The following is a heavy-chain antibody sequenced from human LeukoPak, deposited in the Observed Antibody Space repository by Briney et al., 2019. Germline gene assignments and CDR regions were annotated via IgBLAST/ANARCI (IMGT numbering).Heavy chain of an antibody. CDR2: IRYDGSNK. D-gene: IGHD4-23*01. J-gene: IGHJ3*02. Sequence: GGSLRLSCAASGLTFSSYGMHWVRQAPGKGLEWVAFIRYDGSNKYYADSVKGRFTISRDNSKNTLYLQMNSLRAEDTAVYYCARDQVVTSPGAFDIWGQGTMVTVSS. CDR1: GLTFSSYG. CDR3: ARDQVVTSPGAFDI. V-gene: IGHV3-30*02.